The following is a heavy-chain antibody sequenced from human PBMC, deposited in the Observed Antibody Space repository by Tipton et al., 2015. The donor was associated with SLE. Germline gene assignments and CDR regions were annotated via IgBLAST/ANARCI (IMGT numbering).Heavy chain of an antibody. V-gene: IGHV4-61*09. CDR1: GASITSGSYY. CDR3: ARLPDCFDH. CDR2: FYISGRT. J-gene: IGHJ4*02. Sequence: TLSLTCTVSGASITSGSYYWTWIRQPAGKGLEWIGHFYISGRTNYNPSLKSRVTISVDRSKKQLSLRLTSVTAADTAVYYCARLPDCFDHWGQGALVTVSS.